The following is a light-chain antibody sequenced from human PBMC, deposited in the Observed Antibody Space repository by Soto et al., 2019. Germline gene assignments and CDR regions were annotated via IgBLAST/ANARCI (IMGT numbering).Light chain of an antibody. V-gene: IGKV3-11*01. CDR1: ESVSNS. CDR3: QHRAGWPPSLT. J-gene: IGKJ4*01. Sequence: ETVLTQSPATLSLSPGERATLSCRASESVSNSLAWYQHKPGQAPRLLIYNASNRATGIPARFSGSGSGTDCTLTISSLEPEDFAVYFCQHRAGWPPSLTFGRGTKVEIK. CDR2: NAS.